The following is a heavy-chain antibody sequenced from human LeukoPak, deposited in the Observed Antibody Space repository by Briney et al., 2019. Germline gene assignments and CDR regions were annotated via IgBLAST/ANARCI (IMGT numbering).Heavy chain of an antibody. Sequence: GGSLRLSCAASGFTFSSYEMNWVRQAPGKGLEWVSYISGGDSTIYYADSVKGRFTISRDNAKNSLYLQMNSLRAEDTAVYYCARDTPPSYYHYMDDWDKGTTVTVSS. CDR1: GFTFSSYE. CDR2: ISGGDSTI. V-gene: IGHV3-48*03. CDR3: ARDTPPSYYHYMDD. J-gene: IGHJ6*03.